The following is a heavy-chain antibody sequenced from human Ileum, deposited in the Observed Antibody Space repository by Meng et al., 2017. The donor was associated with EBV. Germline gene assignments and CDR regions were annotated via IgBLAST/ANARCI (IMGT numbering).Heavy chain of an antibody. V-gene: IGHV3-30*18. CDR1: GFTFSNYA. CDR3: AKERTGFYAEL. CDR2: ISYDGNIA. Sequence: HVELVESGGGVVQPGRSLRLSCDASGFTFSNYARHWVRQAPDKGLEWVALISYDGNIAYYADSVKGRFAISRDNSKNTLYLLMNSLRAEDSAVYYCAKERTGFYAELWGQGTLVTVSS. D-gene: IGHD1-26*01. J-gene: IGHJ4*02.